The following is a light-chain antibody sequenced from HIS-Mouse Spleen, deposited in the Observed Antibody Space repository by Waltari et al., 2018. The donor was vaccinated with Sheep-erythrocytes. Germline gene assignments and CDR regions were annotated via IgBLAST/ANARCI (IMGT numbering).Light chain of an antibody. V-gene: IGLV2-11*01. Sequence: QSALTQPRSVSGSPGQSVTISCTGTSSHVGGYNFVSWYQQHPGKAPKLMIYEVSKRPSGVPDRFSGSKSGNTASLTISGLQAEDEADYYCCSHAGSYNHVFATGTKVTVL. CDR3: CSHAGSYNHV. CDR1: SSHVGGYNF. J-gene: IGLJ1*01. CDR2: EVS.